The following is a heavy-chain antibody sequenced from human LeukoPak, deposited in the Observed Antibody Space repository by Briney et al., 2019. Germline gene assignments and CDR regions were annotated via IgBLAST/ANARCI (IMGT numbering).Heavy chain of an antibody. CDR3: TPLLWFGELNH. D-gene: IGHD3-10*01. J-gene: IGHJ4*02. V-gene: IGHV3-15*01. CDR1: GFTFGDYA. CDR2: IKSKTDGGTT. Sequence: KPGGSLRLSCTASGFTFGDYAMTWVRQAPGKGLEWVGRIKSKTDGGTTDYAAPVKGRFTISRDDSKNTLYLQMNSLKTEDTAVYYCTPLLWFGELNHWGQGTLVTVSS.